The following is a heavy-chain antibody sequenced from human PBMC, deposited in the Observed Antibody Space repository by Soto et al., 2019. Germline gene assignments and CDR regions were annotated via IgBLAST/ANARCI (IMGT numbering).Heavy chain of an antibody. CDR1: GDSVSSNSAA. CDR2: TYYRSKWYN. CDR3: ARDLNWNYTSYYYYGMDV. V-gene: IGHV6-1*01. D-gene: IGHD1-7*01. J-gene: IGHJ6*02. Sequence: SQTLSLTCAISGDSVSSNSAAWNWIRQSPSRGLEWLGRTYYRSKWYNDYAVSVKSRITINPDTSKNQFSLQLNSVTPEDTAVYYCARDLNWNYTSYYYYGMDVWGQGTTVTVSS.